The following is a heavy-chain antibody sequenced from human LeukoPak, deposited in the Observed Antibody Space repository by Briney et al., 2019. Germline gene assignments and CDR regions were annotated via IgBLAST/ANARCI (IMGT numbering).Heavy chain of an antibody. J-gene: IGHJ4*02. D-gene: IGHD1-1*01. V-gene: IGHV3-23*01. CDR3: ASTTGGTDFYYFAF. CDR2: ISGTGDAT. CDR1: GFTFSNYA. Sequence: PGGSLRLSCAASGFTFSNYALSWVRQAPGEGLEWVSAISGTGDATWYPDSVKGRFTISRDKSKNTVYLQMNSLRVEDTTVYYCASTTGGTDFYYFAFWGQGTVVTVSA.